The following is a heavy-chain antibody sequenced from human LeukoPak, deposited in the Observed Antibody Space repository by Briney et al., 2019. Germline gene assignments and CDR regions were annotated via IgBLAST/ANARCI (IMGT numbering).Heavy chain of an antibody. J-gene: IGHJ4*02. CDR1: GFTFSSYG. D-gene: IGHD1-26*01. CDR3: AKSPSGRSRISRFDY. Sequence: TGGSLRLSCAASGFTFSSYGMHWVRQAPGKGLEWVAVISYDGSNKYYADSVNGRFTISRDNSKNTLSPQMNSLRAEDTAVYYCAKSPSGRSRISRFDYWGQGILVTVSS. V-gene: IGHV3-30*18. CDR2: ISYDGSNK.